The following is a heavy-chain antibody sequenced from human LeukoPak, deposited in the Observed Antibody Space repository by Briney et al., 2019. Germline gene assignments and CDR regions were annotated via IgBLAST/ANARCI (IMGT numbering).Heavy chain of an antibody. J-gene: IGHJ4*02. V-gene: IGHV4-4*09. CDR3: ARHDAGIAARPFDN. CDR1: GGSISTYY. D-gene: IGHD6-6*01. Sequence: SETLSLTCTVSGGSISTYYWSWIRRPPGKGREWIAYIHASGPTNYNPSLTSRITISVDKSKNQFSLKLSSVTAADTAVYHCARHDAGIAARPFDNWGQGTLVTVSS. CDR2: IHASGPT.